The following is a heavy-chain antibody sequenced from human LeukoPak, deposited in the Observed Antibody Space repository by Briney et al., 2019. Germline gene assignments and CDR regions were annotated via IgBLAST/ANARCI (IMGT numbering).Heavy chain of an antibody. CDR2: IHSADSNT. V-gene: IGHV5-51*01. Sequence: GESLKISCKGSGYSFTNYWIGWVRQMPGKGLEWMGIIHSADSNTKYSPSFQGQVTISVDKSISTAFLQWSGLKASDTAMYYCAGARHGDFRWDYWGQGTLVTVSS. J-gene: IGHJ4*02. D-gene: IGHD4-17*01. CDR3: AGARHGDFRWDY. CDR1: GYSFTNYW.